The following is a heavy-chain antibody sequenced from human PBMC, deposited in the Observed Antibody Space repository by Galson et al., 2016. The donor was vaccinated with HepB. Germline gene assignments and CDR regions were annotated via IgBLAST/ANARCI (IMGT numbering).Heavy chain of an antibody. CDR3: ARDRSAAAGYSLDH. CDR1: GGSVSSRSSY. Sequence: SETLSLTCSVSGGSVSSRSSYWSWIRQPPGKGLEWIGYISYSGSTNFNPSLKSRVTISLDTSKNQFSLKLNSVTAADTAMYFCARDRSAAAGYSLDHWGQGTLVTVSS. J-gene: IGHJ4*02. CDR2: ISYSGST. V-gene: IGHV4-61*01. D-gene: IGHD6-13*01.